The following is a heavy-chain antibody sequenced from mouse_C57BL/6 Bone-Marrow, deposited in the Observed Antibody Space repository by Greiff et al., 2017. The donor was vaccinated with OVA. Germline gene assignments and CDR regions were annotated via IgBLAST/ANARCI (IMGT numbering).Heavy chain of an antibody. CDR2: INPNNGGT. CDR1: GYTFTDYY. CDR3: ARGENDGYSEDFDD. D-gene: IGHD2-3*01. Sequence: EVQLQQSGPELVKPGASVKISCKASGYTFTDYYMNWVKQSHGKSLEWIGDINPNNGGTSYNQKFKGKATLTVDKSSSTAYMELRSLTSEDSAVYYCARGENDGYSEDFDDWGQGTTLTVSS. J-gene: IGHJ2*01. V-gene: IGHV1-26*01.